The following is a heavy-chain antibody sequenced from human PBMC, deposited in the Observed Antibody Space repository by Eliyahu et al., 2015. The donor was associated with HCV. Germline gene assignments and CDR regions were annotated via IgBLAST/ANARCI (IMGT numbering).Heavy chain of an antibody. Sequence: EVQLVESGGGLVQPGGSLRLSCAASGFXFSTYXXNWVRQAPGKGLGWLSYISKSSSTIYYADSVKGRFTISRDNAKNSLYLQMNSLRAEDTAVYYCARVNYYDSSGYYYDAFDIWGQGTVVAVSS. V-gene: IGHV3-48*01. CDR2: ISKSSSTI. D-gene: IGHD3-22*01. CDR3: ARVNYYDSSGYYYDAFDI. J-gene: IGHJ3*02. CDR1: GFXFSTYX.